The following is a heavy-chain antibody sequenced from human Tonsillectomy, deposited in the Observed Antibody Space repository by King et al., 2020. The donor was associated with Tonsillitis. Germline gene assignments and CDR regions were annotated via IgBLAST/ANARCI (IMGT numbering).Heavy chain of an antibody. CDR2: IYYSGST. V-gene: IGHV4-59*01. Sequence: QLQESGPGLVKPSETLSLTCTVSGASFSSYYWSWIRQPPGKGLEWIGYIYYSGSTNHNPSLKSRVTISVDTSKNQFFLKLSSVTAADPAVYYCASGRRISPWVGSGSSSFNYWGQGTLVTVSS. CDR1: GASFSSYY. J-gene: IGHJ4*02. CDR3: ASGRRISPWVGSGSSSFNY. D-gene: IGHD3-10*01.